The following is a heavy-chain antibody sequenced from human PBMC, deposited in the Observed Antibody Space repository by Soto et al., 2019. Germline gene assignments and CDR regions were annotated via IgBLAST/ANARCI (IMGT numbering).Heavy chain of an antibody. CDR3: ARDGTYYYDSSGFNLGYYGMDV. V-gene: IGHV4-59*01. J-gene: IGHJ6*02. CDR1: GGSISSYY. CDR2: IYYSGST. Sequence: QSLTCTVSGGSISSYYWSWIRQPPGKGLEWIGYIYYSGSTNYNPSLKSRVTISVDTSKNQFSLKLSSVTAADTAVYYCARDGTYYYDSSGFNLGYYGMDVWGQGTTVTVS. D-gene: IGHD3-22*01.